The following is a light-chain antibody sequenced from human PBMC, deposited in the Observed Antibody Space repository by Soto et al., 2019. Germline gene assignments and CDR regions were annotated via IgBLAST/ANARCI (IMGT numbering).Light chain of an antibody. J-gene: IGKJ2*01. CDR3: QQYNSYSST. V-gene: IGKV1-5*01. CDR2: DAS. CDR1: QSISTW. Sequence: DIQMTQSPSTLSASVGDRVTITCRASQSISTWLAWYQQQPGKAPKLLIYDASSLASGVPLRFSGSGSGTEFTLTISSPQPDDFATYYCQQYNSYSSTFGQGTKLEIK.